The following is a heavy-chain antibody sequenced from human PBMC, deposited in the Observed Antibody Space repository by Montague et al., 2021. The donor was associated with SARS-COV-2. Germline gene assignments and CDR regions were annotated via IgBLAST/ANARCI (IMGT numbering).Heavy chain of an antibody. D-gene: IGHD2-2*01. J-gene: IGHJ6*02. CDR2: ISYSGST. V-gene: IGHV4-59*12. CDR1: GGSISGYY. Sequence: SETLSLTCTVSGGSISGYYWTWIRQPPGKGLEWIAEISYSGSTSYNPSLKSRVTISVDTSKNQFSLKLSSATAADTAVYYCARAPPQRPLVPRDYGMDVWGQGTPVTVSS. CDR3: ARAPPQRPLVPRDYGMDV.